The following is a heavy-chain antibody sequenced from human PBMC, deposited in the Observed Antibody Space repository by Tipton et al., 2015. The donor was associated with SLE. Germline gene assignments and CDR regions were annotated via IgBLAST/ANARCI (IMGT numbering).Heavy chain of an antibody. CDR2: IYASGST. D-gene: IGHD3-22*01. Sequence: TLSLTCTVSDGSISSQYWSWIRQAPGKGLEWIGYIYASGSTSYNPSLKSRVTISVDASKNQFSLKLSAVTAADTAVYYCARGGNSYDNGGYFWAFRYWGQGTLATVSS. CDR1: DGSISSQY. J-gene: IGHJ4*02. V-gene: IGHV4-59*11. CDR3: ARGGNSYDNGGYFWAFRY.